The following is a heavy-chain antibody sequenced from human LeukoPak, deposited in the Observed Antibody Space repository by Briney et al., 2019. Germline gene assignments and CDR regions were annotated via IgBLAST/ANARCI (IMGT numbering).Heavy chain of an antibody. CDR1: GGSISSYY. Sequence: SETLSLTCTVSGGSISSYYWSWIRQPAGEGLQWIGRIYSSGSTSYNPSLKSRVTMSVDTSKKQFSLKLSSVTAADTAVYYCAAQRWYSASFDYWGQGTLVTVSS. CDR2: IYSSGST. CDR3: AAQRWYSASFDY. V-gene: IGHV4-4*07. J-gene: IGHJ4*02. D-gene: IGHD6-13*01.